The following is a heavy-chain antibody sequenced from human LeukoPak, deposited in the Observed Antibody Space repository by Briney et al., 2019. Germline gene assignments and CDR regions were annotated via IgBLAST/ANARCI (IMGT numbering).Heavy chain of an antibody. D-gene: IGHD3-10*01. V-gene: IGHV4-39*07. CDR1: GGSISSSSYY. CDR3: ASHYGSGSFYSPFDY. CDR2: IYYSGST. J-gene: IGHJ4*02. Sequence: SETLSLTCTVSGGSISSSSYYWGWIRQPPGKGLEWIGSIYYSGSTSYNPSLKSRVTISVDTSKNQFSLKLNSVTAADTAVYYCASHYGSGSFYSPFDYWGQGTLVTVSS.